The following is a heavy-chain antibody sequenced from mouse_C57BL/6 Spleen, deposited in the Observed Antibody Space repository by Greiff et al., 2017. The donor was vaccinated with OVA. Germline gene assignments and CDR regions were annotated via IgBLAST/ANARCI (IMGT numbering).Heavy chain of an antibody. J-gene: IGHJ1*03. V-gene: IGHV3-5*01. CDR1: GISITTGNYR. Sequence: VQLQQSGPGLVKPSQTVFLTCTVTGISITTGNYRWSWIRQFPGNKLEWIGYIYYSGTITYNPSLTSRTTITRDTPKNQFFLEMNSLTAEDTATYYCAREGPYDYYWYFDVWGTGTTVTVSS. CDR3: AREGPYDYYWYFDV. D-gene: IGHD2-4*01. CDR2: IYYSGTI.